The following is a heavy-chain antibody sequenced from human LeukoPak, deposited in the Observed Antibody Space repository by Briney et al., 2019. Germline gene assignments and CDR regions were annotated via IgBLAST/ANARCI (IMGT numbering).Heavy chain of an antibody. CDR1: GGTFSSYA. J-gene: IGHJ4*02. V-gene: IGHV1-69*05. CDR3: ARGRVGANDYFDY. Sequence: SVKVSCKASGGTFSSYAISWVRQAPGQGLEWMGGIIPIFGTANYAQKFQGRVTITTDESTSTAYMELSSLRSEDTAVCYCARGRVGANDYFDYWGQGTLVTASS. CDR2: IIPIFGTA. D-gene: IGHD1-26*01.